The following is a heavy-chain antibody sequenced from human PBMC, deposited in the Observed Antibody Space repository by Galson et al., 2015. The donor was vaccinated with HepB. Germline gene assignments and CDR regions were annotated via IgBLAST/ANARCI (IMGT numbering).Heavy chain of an antibody. V-gene: IGHV6-1*01. CDR2: TYYRSKWYN. D-gene: IGHD2-2*01. J-gene: IGHJ6*02. Sequence: CAISGDSVSSNSAAWNWIRQSPSRGLEWLGRTYYRSKWYNDYAVSVKSRITINPDTSKNQFSLQLNSVTPEDTAVYYCARDDRPSYCGSTSCNVYGVDVWGQGTTVTVSS. CDR1: GDSVSSNSAA. CDR3: ARDDRPSYCGSTSCNVYGVDV.